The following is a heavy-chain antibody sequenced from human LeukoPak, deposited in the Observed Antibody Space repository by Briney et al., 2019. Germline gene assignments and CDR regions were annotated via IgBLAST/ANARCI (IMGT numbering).Heavy chain of an antibody. CDR1: GFTFSSYA. CDR2: ISGSGAST. CDR3: AKDREYGSGSYDY. Sequence: PGGSLRLSCAASGFTFSSYAMSSVRQAPGKGLEGVSHISGSGASTYYADSVKGRFTISRDNSKNTLYLRMNSLRAEDTAVYYCAKDREYGSGSYDYWGQGTLVTVSS. D-gene: IGHD3-10*01. V-gene: IGHV3-23*01. J-gene: IGHJ4*02.